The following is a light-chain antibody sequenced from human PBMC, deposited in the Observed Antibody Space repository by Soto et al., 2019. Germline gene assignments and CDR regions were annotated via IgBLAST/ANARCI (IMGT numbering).Light chain of an antibody. J-gene: IGLJ2*01. V-gene: IGLV2-11*01. CDR1: SSDVDGYNY. CDR2: DVS. Sequence: QSALTQPRSVSGSPGQSVTISCTGTSSDVDGYNYVSWYQQYPGKAPKLMIYDVSKRPSGVPDRFSGSKSGNTASLTISGLQAEDGADYYCCSYAGSRALFGGGTKLTVL. CDR3: CSYAGSRAL.